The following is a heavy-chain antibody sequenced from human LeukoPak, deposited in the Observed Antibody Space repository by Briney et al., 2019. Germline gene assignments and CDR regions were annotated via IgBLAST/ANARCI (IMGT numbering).Heavy chain of an antibody. CDR3: AKDIYGHYYYMDV. J-gene: IGHJ6*03. V-gene: IGHV3-23*01. D-gene: IGHD3-16*01. Sequence: RAGGSLRLSCAASGFTFSNYGMTWVRQAPGKGLEWVSGISAYGDSTNYADSVKGRFTISRDNSKNTLYLEVNSLRAEDTALYYCAKDIYGHYYYMDVWGKGTTVTVSS. CDR2: ISAYGDST. CDR1: GFTFSNYG.